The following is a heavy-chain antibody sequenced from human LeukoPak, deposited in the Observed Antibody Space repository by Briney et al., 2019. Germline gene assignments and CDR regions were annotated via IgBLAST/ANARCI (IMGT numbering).Heavy chain of an antibody. V-gene: IGHV3-48*04. CDR1: GFTFSSYS. D-gene: IGHD3-22*01. J-gene: IGHJ3*02. CDR3: ARGVFDSSGYYGTDAFDI. Sequence: PGGSLRLSCAASGFTFSSYSMNWVRQAPGKGLEWVSYISSSSSTIYYADSVKGRFTISRDNAKNSLYLQMNSLRAEDTAVYYCARGVFDSSGYYGTDAFDIWGQGTMVTVSS. CDR2: ISSSSSTI.